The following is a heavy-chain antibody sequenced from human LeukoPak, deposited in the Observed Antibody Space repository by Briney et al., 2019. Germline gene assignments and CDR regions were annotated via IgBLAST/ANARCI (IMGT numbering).Heavy chain of an antibody. Sequence: SETLSLTCTVSGGSISSSSYYWGWIRQPPGKGLEWIGSIYYSGSTYYNPSLKSRVTISVDTSKNQFSLKLSSVTAADTAVYYCARESRGYYDSSGYSRAFDIWGQGTMVTVSS. J-gene: IGHJ3*02. V-gene: IGHV4-39*02. CDR2: IYYSGST. CDR1: GGSISSSSYY. D-gene: IGHD3-22*01. CDR3: ARESRGYYDSSGYSRAFDI.